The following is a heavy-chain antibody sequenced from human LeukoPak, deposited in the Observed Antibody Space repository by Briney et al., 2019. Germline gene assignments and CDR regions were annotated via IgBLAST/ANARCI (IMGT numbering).Heavy chain of an antibody. CDR3: ARTYYYDSGRSGVDV. CDR1: GYSFTGYW. CDR2: IYPGDSDT. D-gene: IGHD3-10*01. Sequence: PGESLKISCKGSGYSFTGYWIGWVRQMPGKGLEWMGIIYPGDSDTRYSPSFQGQVIISADKSISTAYLQWSSLKASDTAMYYCARTYYYDSGRSGVDVWGQGTSVTVSS. V-gene: IGHV5-51*01. J-gene: IGHJ6*02.